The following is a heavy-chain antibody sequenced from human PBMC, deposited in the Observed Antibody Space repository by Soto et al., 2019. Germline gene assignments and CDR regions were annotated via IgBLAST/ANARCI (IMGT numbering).Heavy chain of an antibody. V-gene: IGHV3-30*03. Sequence: QVQLVESGGGVVQPGRSLRLSCAASGFTFSTDGMHWVRQAPGKGLEWVAVISYDGSYKYYADSVKGRFAISRDNSKNTLYLQMNTSRAEDTAVYYCATEVHYGAIDYWGQGTLVTVSS. CDR2: ISYDGSYK. D-gene: IGHD4-17*01. CDR1: GFTFSTDG. J-gene: IGHJ4*02. CDR3: ATEVHYGAIDY.